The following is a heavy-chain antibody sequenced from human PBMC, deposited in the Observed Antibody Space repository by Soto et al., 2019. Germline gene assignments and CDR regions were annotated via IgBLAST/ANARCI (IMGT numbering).Heavy chain of an antibody. D-gene: IGHD1-1*01. Sequence: SETLSLTCTVSGASISGYYWSWIRKSAGKGLEWIGRIYATGTTDYNPSLKSRVMMSVDTSKKQFSLKLRSVTAADTAVYYCVRDGTKTLRDCFDPWGQGISVTVSS. CDR3: VRDGTKTLRDCFDP. CDR1: GASISGYY. V-gene: IGHV4-4*07. J-gene: IGHJ5*02. CDR2: IYATGTT.